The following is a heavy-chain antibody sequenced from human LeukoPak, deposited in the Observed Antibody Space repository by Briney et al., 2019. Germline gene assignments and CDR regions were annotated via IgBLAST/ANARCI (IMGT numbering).Heavy chain of an antibody. CDR3: ARVGIGAAANYGMDV. V-gene: IGHV4-4*07. J-gene: IGHJ6*02. CDR2: IYTSGRT. Sequence: PSETLSLTCTVSGDSINSYYWSWIRRPAGKGLEWIGSIYTSGRTNYNPSLKSRVTMSVDTPKNQFPLKLSSVTAADTAVYYCARVGIGAAANYGMDVWGQGTTVTVSS. D-gene: IGHD6-13*01. CDR1: GDSINSYY.